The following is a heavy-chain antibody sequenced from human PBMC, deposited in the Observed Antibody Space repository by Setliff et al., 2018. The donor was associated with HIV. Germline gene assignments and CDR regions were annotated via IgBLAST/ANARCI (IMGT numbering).Heavy chain of an antibody. Sequence: LSLTCTVSRGSISSSNYYWGWIRQPPGKGLQWIGSIYDTGSTYYNPSLKSRVTISVDTSKNQFSLNLSSVTATDTAVYYCARRNTMVRGIIIDPYDAFDMWGQGTVVTVSS. CDR1: RGSISSSNYY. CDR3: ARRNTMVRGIIIDPYDAFDM. J-gene: IGHJ3*02. CDR2: IYDTGST. V-gene: IGHV4-39*01. D-gene: IGHD3-10*01.